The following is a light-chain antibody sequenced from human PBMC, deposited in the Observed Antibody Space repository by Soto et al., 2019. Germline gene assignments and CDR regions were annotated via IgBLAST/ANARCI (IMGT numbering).Light chain of an antibody. V-gene: IGLV2-23*02. J-gene: IGLJ1*01. CDR1: SSVVGSYNL. Sequence: QSALTQPASVSGSPGQSITISCTRTSSVVGSYNLVSWYQQHPGKAPKLMIYEVSKRPSGVSNRFSGSKSGNTASLTISGLQADDYADSSSSSYEGSSTYVFGTGTNVTVL. CDR3: SSYEGSSTYV. CDR2: EVS.